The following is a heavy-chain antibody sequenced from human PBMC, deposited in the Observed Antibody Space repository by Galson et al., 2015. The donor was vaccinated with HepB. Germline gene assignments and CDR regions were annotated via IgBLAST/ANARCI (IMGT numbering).Heavy chain of an antibody. J-gene: IGHJ4*02. CDR2: ISAYNGNT. Sequence: SVKVSCKASGYTFTSYGISWVRQAPGQGLEWMGWISAYNGNTNYAQKLQGRVTMTTDTSTSTAYMELRSLRSDDTAVYYCARDHRAVYYYDSREKGYFDYWGQGTLVTVSS. D-gene: IGHD3-22*01. V-gene: IGHV1-18*01. CDR1: GYTFTSYG. CDR3: ARDHRAVYYYDSREKGYFDY.